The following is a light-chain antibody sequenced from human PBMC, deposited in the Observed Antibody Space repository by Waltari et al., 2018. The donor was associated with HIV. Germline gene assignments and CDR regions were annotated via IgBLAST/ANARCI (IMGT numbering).Light chain of an antibody. J-gene: IGLJ2*01. V-gene: IGLV3-1*01. CDR3: QAWDSYTLVV. CDR2: QDS. CDR1: KLGHKY. Sequence: VLTQPPSVSVSPGQTASITCSGDKLGHKYACWYQQKPGQSPMLVIYQDSKRPSGIPERFSGSNSGNTATLTIRGTQAMDEADYYCQAWDSYTLVVFGGGTKLTVL.